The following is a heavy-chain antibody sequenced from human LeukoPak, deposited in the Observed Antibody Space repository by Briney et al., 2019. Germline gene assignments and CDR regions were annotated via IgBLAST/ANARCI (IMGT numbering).Heavy chain of an antibody. CDR1: GGSISSYY. CDR3: ARHSYYDSSGYYYFDY. J-gene: IGHJ4*02. V-gene: IGHV4-59*08. D-gene: IGHD3-22*01. Sequence: SETLSLTCTVSGGSISSYYWSWIRQPPGKGLEWIGYIYYSGSTNYNPSLKSRVTLSVDTSKNQFSLKLSSVTAADTAVYYCARHSYYDSSGYYYFDYWGQGTLVTVSS. CDR2: IYYSGST.